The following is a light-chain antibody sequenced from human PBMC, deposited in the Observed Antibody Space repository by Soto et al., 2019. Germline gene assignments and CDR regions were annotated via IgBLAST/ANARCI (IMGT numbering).Light chain of an antibody. CDR1: QSVKTN. CDR3: QQYNLWPPIT. Sequence: EIVMTQSPATLSATPGERATLSCRVSQSVKTNLAWYQQHPGQAPRLLIYGASTRATGISPRFSGSGSGTDFTLTISSLQSEDFAMYYCQQYNLWPPITFGPGTRLEIK. V-gene: IGKV3-15*01. J-gene: IGKJ5*01. CDR2: GAS.